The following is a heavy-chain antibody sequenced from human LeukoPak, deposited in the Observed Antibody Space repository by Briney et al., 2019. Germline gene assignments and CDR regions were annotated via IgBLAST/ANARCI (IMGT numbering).Heavy chain of an antibody. Sequence: SETLSLTCTVSGGSISSYYWSWIRQPAGKGLEWIGRIYTSGSTNYNPSLKSRVTMSVDTSKNQFSLKLSSVTAADTAVYYCARGGEYSSSSENWFDPWGQGALVTVSS. CDR2: IYTSGST. J-gene: IGHJ5*02. CDR3: ARGGEYSSSSENWFDP. D-gene: IGHD6-6*01. CDR1: GGSISSYY. V-gene: IGHV4-4*07.